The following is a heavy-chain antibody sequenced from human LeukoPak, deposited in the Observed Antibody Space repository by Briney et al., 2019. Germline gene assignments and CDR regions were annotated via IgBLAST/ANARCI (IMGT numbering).Heavy chain of an antibody. CDR3: ARAALAPYDSSGYSIYFDY. V-gene: IGHV1-69*04. CDR1: GGTFSSYA. CDR2: IIPILGIA. D-gene: IGHD3-22*01. Sequence: ASVKVSCKASGGTFSSYAISWVRQAPGQGLEWMGRIIPILGIANYAQKFQGRVTITADKSTSTAYMELSSLRSEDTAVYYCARAALAPYDSSGYSIYFDYWGQGTLVTVSS. J-gene: IGHJ4*02.